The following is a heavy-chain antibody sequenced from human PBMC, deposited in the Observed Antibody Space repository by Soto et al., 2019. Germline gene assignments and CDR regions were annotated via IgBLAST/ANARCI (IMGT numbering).Heavy chain of an antibody. CDR1: GFTFSSND. V-gene: IGHV3-53*01. CDR2: IYSGGST. D-gene: IGHD3-22*01. CDR3: ASRPLLPGAP. Sequence: EVQLVESGGGLIQPGGSLRLSCAASGFTFSSNDMNWVRQAPGKGLEWVSLIYSGGSTYYADSVKGRFTISRDNSKNTLYLQMSSLRAEYTAVYYCASRPLLPGAPWGQWTMVTVSS. J-gene: IGHJ3*01.